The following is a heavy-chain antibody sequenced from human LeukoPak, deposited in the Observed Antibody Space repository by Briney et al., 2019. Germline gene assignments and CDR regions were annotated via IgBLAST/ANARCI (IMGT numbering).Heavy chain of an antibody. CDR1: GFTFSIYA. J-gene: IGHJ4*02. CDR3: AKDLLAGTLEN. Sequence: GGSLRLSCAASGFTFSIYAMHWVRQAPGKGLEWVAVISFDGSDKYYADSVKGRFTISRDNSKNTLYLQMNSLRAVDTAVYYCAKDLLAGTLENWGQGTLVTVSS. V-gene: IGHV3-30*04. D-gene: IGHD6-19*01. CDR2: ISFDGSDK.